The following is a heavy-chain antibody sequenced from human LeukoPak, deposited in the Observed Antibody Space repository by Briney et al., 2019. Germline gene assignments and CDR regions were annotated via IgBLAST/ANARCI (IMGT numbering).Heavy chain of an antibody. CDR2: LSPDGSSS. CDR3: TRSPSLGGSYSGFDS. V-gene: IGHV3-74*01. D-gene: IGHD1-26*01. CDR1: GFAFSSYW. Sequence: GGSLRLSCAASGFAFSSYWMHWVRQAPGKGLEWVSRLSPDGSSSVSADSVKGRFTVSRDNAKNTLYLQMNSLRADDTAVYYCTRSPSLGGSYSGFDSWGQGTLVTVSS. J-gene: IGHJ4*02.